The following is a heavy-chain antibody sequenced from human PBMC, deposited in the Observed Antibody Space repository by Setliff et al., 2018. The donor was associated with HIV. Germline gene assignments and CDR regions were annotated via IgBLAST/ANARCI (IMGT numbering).Heavy chain of an antibody. Sequence: SETLSLTCNVSGASISSNYWSWIRQAAGKGLEWVGRLHISWNSNYSPSLKSRVNMSIDTSKNPFSLQVLSVTAADTAVYYCAREGGTDRYFDYWGPGTPVTVSS. CDR1: GASISSNY. CDR2: LHISWNS. D-gene: IGHD3-16*01. V-gene: IGHV4-4*07. J-gene: IGHJ4*02. CDR3: AREGGTDRYFDY.